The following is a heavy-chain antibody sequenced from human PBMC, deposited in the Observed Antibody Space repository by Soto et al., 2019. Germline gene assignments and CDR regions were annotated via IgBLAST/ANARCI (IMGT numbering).Heavy chain of an antibody. J-gene: IGHJ6*02. CDR2: TYYRSKWYN. D-gene: IGHD2-15*01. Sequence: PSQTLSLTCAISGDSVSSNSAAWNWIRQSPSRGLEWLGRTYYRSKWYNDYAVSVKSRITINPDTSKNQFSLQLNSVTPEDTAVYYCARDLVVEVVAAHYYGMDVWGQGTTVTVSS. V-gene: IGHV6-1*01. CDR1: GDSVSSNSAA. CDR3: ARDLVVEVVAAHYYGMDV.